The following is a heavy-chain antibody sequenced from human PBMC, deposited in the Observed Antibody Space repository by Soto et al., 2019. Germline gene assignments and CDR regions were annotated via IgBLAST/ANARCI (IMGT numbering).Heavy chain of an antibody. CDR2: MWVDGSKK. Sequence: QMQLVESGGGVVQPGRSLRLSCAASGFTFRSYGIHWVRQAPGKGLEWVALMWVDGSKKYYVDSVKGRFAVSRDNSKNTLYLQMNSLRVEDAAVYYCARDRLVPCGYGMDVWGQGTTVTVSS. V-gene: IGHV3-33*03. J-gene: IGHJ6*02. CDR1: GFTFRSYG. CDR3: ARDRLVPCGYGMDV. D-gene: IGHD3-16*02.